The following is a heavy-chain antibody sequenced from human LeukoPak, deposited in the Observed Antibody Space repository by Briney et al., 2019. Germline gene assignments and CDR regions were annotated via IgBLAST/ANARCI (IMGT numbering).Heavy chain of an antibody. J-gene: IGHJ3*02. D-gene: IGHD3-10*01. CDR2: IYYSGST. CDR3: ARHVKVRGARNAFDI. CDR1: GGSISSYY. Sequence: SETLSLTCTVSGGSISSYYWSWIRQPPGKGLEWIGYIYYSGSTNYNPSLKSRVTISVDTSKNQFSLKLSSVTAADTAVYYCARHVKVRGARNAFDIWGQGTMVTVSS. V-gene: IGHV4-59*08.